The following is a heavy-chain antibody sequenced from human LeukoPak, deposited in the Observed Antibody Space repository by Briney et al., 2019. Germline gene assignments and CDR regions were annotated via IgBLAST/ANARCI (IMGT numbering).Heavy chain of an antibody. J-gene: IGHJ5*02. CDR2: MNPNSGNT. Sequence: ASVKVSCKASGYTFTSYDINWGRQATGQGLGWMGWMNPNSGNTGYAQKFQRRVTMTRNTSISTAYMELSSLRSDVTAVYYCARSSGGSGRWGDNWFDPWGQGTLVSVSS. CDR3: ARSSGGSGRWGDNWFDP. V-gene: IGHV1-8*01. CDR1: GYTFTSYD. D-gene: IGHD3-10*01.